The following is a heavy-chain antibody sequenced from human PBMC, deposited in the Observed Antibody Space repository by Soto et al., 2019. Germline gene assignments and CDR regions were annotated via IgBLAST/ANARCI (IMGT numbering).Heavy chain of an antibody. CDR3: ARDRTLYFYYGMDV. V-gene: IGHV3-30*09. CDR2: ISYDGSNQ. CDR1: GLIFSNYA. J-gene: IGHJ6*02. Sequence: GGSLRVSCAASGLIFSNYAIHWVRQAPGKGLEWVAVISYDGSNQYYGDSVKGRFAVSRDNSKDTLYLQMNSLRVEDTAVYYCARDRTLYFYYGMDVWGQGTTVTVSS.